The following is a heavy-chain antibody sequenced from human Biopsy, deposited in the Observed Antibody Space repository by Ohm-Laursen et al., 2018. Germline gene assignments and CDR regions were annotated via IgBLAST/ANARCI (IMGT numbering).Heavy chain of an antibody. CDR3: ATGIRTGWFYFDS. V-gene: IGHV1-24*01. J-gene: IGHJ4*02. Sequence: ASVKVSCKVSGDTLTDLSVHWLRQAPGEGLEWLGGFAPEDGATFYAHKFQGRVTVTEDTSTDTAYMELNILRSEDTAVYYCATGIRTGWFYFDSWGQGTLVTVSS. CDR2: FAPEDGAT. CDR1: GDTLTDLS. D-gene: IGHD6-19*01.